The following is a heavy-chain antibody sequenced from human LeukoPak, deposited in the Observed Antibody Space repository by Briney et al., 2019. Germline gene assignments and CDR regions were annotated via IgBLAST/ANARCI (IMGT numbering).Heavy chain of an antibody. CDR3: ARASWVSTADAVW. CDR1: GLSFSSFA. CDR2: MKGTGET. J-gene: IGHJ4*02. V-gene: IGHV3-23*01. Sequence: PGGSLRLSCAASGLSFSSFAMSWVRQATARGLEWLSSMKGTGETIYADSVRGRCTLFRDGSRNTVYLQLNNLRVEDTAVYYCARASWVSTADAVWWGQGTVVTVSS. D-gene: IGHD3-16*01.